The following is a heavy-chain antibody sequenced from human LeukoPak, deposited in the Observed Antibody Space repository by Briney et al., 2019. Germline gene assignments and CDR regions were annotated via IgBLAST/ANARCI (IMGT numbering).Heavy chain of an antibody. V-gene: IGHV1-69*04. CDR2: IIPILSLA. D-gene: IGHD6-19*01. Sequence: GASVKVSCKASGGTFSNYGISWVRQAPGQGLEWMGRIIPILSLADYAQKFQGRVTLTADKFTSTTYMELSSLRSEDTAVYYCARVGYSSVFPSLRYFDLWGRGTLVTVSS. CDR1: GGTFSNYG. J-gene: IGHJ2*01. CDR3: ARVGYSSVFPSLRYFDL.